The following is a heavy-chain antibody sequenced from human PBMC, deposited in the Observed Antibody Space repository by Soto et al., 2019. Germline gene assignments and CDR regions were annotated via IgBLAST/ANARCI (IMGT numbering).Heavy chain of an antibody. V-gene: IGHV4-39*01. Sequence: SETLSLTCTVSGGSISSSSYYWGWIRQPPGKGLEWIGSIYYSGSTYYNPSLKSRVTISVDTSKNQFSLKLSSVTAADTAVYYCARHYYDFWSGYSEYYYYYYMDVWGKGTTVTVSS. D-gene: IGHD3-3*01. CDR1: GGSISSSSYY. CDR2: IYYSGST. J-gene: IGHJ6*03. CDR3: ARHYYDFWSGYSEYYYYYYMDV.